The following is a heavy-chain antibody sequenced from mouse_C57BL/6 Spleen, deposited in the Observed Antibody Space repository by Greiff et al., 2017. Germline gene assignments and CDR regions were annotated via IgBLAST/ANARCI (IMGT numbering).Heavy chain of an antibody. Sequence: QVQLQQSGAELVRPGTSVKVSCKASGYAFTNYLIEWVKQRPGQGLEWIGVINPGSGGTNYNEKFKGKATLTADKSSSTAYMQLSSLASEDSAVYCCARDDYDDGYWGQGTLVTVSA. V-gene: IGHV1-54*01. CDR1: GYAFTNYL. CDR2: INPGSGGT. D-gene: IGHD2-4*01. CDR3: ARDDYDDGY. J-gene: IGHJ3*01.